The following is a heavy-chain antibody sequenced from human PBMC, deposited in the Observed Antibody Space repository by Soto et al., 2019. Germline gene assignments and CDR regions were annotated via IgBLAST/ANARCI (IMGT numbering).Heavy chain of an antibody. D-gene: IGHD6-19*01. Sequence: PGGSLRPSCAASGFTFSTYNMHWVRQAPGKGLEWVSYISSSSSIVYYADSVKGRFTISRDNDQNSLYLQMNSLSDEDTAVYYCARDPSGWHSDWFDPWGQGTLVTVSS. CDR3: ARDPSGWHSDWFDP. V-gene: IGHV3-48*02. CDR2: ISSSSSIV. CDR1: GFTFSTYN. J-gene: IGHJ5*02.